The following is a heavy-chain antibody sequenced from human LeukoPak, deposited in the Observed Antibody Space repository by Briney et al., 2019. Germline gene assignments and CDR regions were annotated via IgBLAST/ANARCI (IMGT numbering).Heavy chain of an antibody. J-gene: IGHJ3*01. V-gene: IGHV5-51*01. Sequence: GESLKISCKDSGYSFTIYWIAWVRQMPGKGLEWMGIIYPGDSNTRYSPSFQGQVTISADKSISTAYLQWSSLKASDTAVYYCARLDYGSNLRGDAFDVWGQGTMVTVSS. CDR2: IYPGDSNT. CDR3: ARLDYGSNLRGDAFDV. D-gene: IGHD4-23*01. CDR1: GYSFTIYW.